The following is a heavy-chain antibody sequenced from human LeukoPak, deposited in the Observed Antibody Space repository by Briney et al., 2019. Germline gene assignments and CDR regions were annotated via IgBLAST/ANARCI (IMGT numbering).Heavy chain of an antibody. V-gene: IGHV3-7*01. CDR1: GFTFSSYW. CDR3: ARDFFAFGGVISLLDY. J-gene: IGHJ4*02. CDR2: IKLDGSEK. D-gene: IGHD3-16*02. Sequence: GGSLRLSCAASGFTFSSYWMSWVRHAPGKGLEWVANIKLDGSEKYYVDSVKGRFTISRDNAKKSLYLQMNSLRDEDTAVYYCARDFFAFGGVISLLDYWGQGTLVTVSS.